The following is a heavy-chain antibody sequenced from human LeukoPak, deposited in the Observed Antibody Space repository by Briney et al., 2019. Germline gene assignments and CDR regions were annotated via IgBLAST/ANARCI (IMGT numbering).Heavy chain of an antibody. J-gene: IGHJ4*02. CDR2: ISYDGSNK. D-gene: IGHD2-2*01. CDR1: GFTFSSYG. Sequence: PGGSLRLSCAAAGFTFSSYGMHWVRQAPGKGLEWVAGISYDGSNKYYADSMKGRVTISRDNSKNTLYLQMNSLRAEDTAVYYCATLYQPLGERGYFDYWGQGTLVTVSS. V-gene: IGHV3-30*03. CDR3: ATLYQPLGERGYFDY.